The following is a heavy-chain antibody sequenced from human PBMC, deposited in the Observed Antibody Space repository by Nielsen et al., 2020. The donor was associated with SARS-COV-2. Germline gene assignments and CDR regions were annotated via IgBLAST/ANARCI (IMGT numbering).Heavy chain of an antibody. V-gene: IGHV3-23*01. CDR1: GFTFSSYA. Sequence: GGSLRLSCAASGFTFSSYAMSRVRQAPGKGLEWVSAISGSGGSTYYADSVKGRFTISRDNSKNTLYLQMNSLRAEDTAVYYCATTKGELSLYSGALGYMDVWGKGTTVTVSS. CDR2: ISGSGGST. CDR3: ATTKGELSLYSGALGYMDV. J-gene: IGHJ6*03. D-gene: IGHD3-16*02.